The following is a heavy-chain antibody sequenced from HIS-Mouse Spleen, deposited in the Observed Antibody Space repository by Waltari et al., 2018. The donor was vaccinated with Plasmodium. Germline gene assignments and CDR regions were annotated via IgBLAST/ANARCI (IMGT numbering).Heavy chain of an antibody. D-gene: IGHD6-13*01. Sequence: QVQLVQSGAEVKKPGASVKVSCKASGYTFTGYYMHRVRPAHGPGLEWMGWINPNSGGTNYAQKFQGRVTMTRDTSISTAYMELSRLRSDDTAVYYCARVLGYKAAAGTFVEYFQHWGQGTLVTVSS. V-gene: IGHV1-2*02. CDR1: GYTFTGYY. CDR3: ARVLGYKAAAGTFVEYFQH. CDR2: INPNSGGT. J-gene: IGHJ1*01.